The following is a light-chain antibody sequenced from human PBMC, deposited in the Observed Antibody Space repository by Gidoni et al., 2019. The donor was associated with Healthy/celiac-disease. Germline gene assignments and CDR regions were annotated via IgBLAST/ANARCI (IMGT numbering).Light chain of an antibody. CDR1: NIGSKN. CDR3: QVWDSSTVV. CDR2: RDS. Sequence: SYELTQPLSVSVALGQTARITCGGNNIGSKNVHWYQQKPGQAPVLVIYRDSNRPAGIPERFSVSNSWNTATLTISRAQAGDEADYYCQVWDSSTVVFGGGTKLTVL. J-gene: IGLJ2*01. V-gene: IGLV3-9*01.